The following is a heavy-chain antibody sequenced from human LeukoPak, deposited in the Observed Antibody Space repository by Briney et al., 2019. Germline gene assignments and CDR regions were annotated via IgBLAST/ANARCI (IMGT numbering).Heavy chain of an antibody. CDR2: INPSGGST. CDR3: ARVPPLFGMATPGYYYYMDV. D-gene: IGHD5-24*01. J-gene: IGHJ6*03. Sequence: ASVKVSCKASGYTFTGYYMHWVRQAPGQGLEWMGIINPSGGSTSYAQKFQGRVTMTRDMSTSTAYMELSSLRSEDTAVYYCARVPPLFGMATPGYYYYMDVWGKGTTVTISS. CDR1: GYTFTGYY. V-gene: IGHV1-46*01.